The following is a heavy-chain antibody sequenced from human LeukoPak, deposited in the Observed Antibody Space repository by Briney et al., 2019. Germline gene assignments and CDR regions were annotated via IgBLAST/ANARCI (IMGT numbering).Heavy chain of an antibody. CDR3: ARGSGGSFHSGIHY. D-gene: IGHD1-26*01. Sequence: GASVKVSCKASGGTFSSYAITWVRQAPGQGLEWMGGIIPIFGTANYAQKFQGRVTITADESTSTAYMELSSLRSEDTAVYYCARGSGGSFHSGIHYWGQGTLVTVSS. CDR1: GGTFSSYA. V-gene: IGHV1-69*13. CDR2: IIPIFGTA. J-gene: IGHJ4*02.